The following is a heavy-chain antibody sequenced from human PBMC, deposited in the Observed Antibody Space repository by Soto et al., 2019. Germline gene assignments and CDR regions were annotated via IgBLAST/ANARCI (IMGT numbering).Heavy chain of an antibody. CDR3: ARELYDSSGYSLCY. D-gene: IGHD3-22*01. J-gene: IGHJ4*02. CDR2: IIPIFGTA. Sequence: GASVKVSGKASGGTFSSYAISWVRQAPGQGLEWMGGIIPIFGTANYAQKFQGRVTITADESTSTAYMELSSLRSEDTAVYYCARELYDSSGYSLCYWGQGTLVTVSS. V-gene: IGHV1-69*13. CDR1: GGTFSSYA.